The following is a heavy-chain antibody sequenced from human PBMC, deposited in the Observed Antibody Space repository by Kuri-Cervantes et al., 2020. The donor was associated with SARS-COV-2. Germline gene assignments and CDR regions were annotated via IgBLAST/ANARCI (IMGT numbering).Heavy chain of an antibody. J-gene: IGHJ4*02. D-gene: IGHD1-14*01. CDR1: GGSFSGYY. CDR3: ARGPGYFDY. CDR2: ISSSSSTI. V-gene: IGHV3-11*04. Sequence: GGSLRLSCAVYGGSFSGYYWSWIRQAPGKGLEWVSYISSSSSTIYYADSVKGRFTISRDNAKNSLYLQMNSLRDEDTAVYYCARGPGYFDYWGQGTLVTVSS.